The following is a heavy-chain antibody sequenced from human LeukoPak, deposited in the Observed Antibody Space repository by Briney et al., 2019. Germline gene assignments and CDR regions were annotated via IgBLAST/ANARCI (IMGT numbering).Heavy chain of an antibody. CDR2: IYWDDDK. D-gene: IGHD5-18*01. CDR1: GFSLSASGVG. Sequence: SGPTLVNPTQTLTLTCTSSGFSLSASGVGVGWIRQPPGKALEWLALIYWDDDKRYSPSLRSRLTITKDTSKNQVVLTMTNMDPVDTATYHCAHTGYSYGLDYWGQGTLVTVSS. J-gene: IGHJ4*02. V-gene: IGHV2-5*02. CDR3: AHTGYSYGLDY.